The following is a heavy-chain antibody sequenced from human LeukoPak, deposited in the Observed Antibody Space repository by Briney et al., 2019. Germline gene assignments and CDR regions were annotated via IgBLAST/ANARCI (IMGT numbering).Heavy chain of an antibody. Sequence: SQTLSLTCAVSGGSISSGGYSWSWIRQPPGKGLEWIGEINHSGSTNYNPSLKSRVTISVDTSKNQFSLKLSSVTAADTAVYYCAREKGGSGWYEAPGRKNWFDPWGQGTLVTVSS. CDR3: AREKGGSGWYEAPGRKNWFDP. D-gene: IGHD6-19*01. CDR2: INHSGST. CDR1: GGSISSGGYS. V-gene: IGHV4-30-2*01. J-gene: IGHJ5*02.